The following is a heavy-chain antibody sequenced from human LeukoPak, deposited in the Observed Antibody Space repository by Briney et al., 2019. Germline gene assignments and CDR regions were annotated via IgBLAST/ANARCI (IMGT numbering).Heavy chain of an antibody. J-gene: IGHJ5*02. CDR2: IWYDGSNK. CDR3: AKDLLGDSSSSDWFDP. V-gene: IGHV3-33*06. CDR1: GFTFSSYG. Sequence: GGSLRLSCAASGFTFSSYGMHWVRQAPGKGLEWVAVIWYDGSNKYYADSVKGRFTISRDNSKNTLYLQMNSLRAVDTAVYYCAKDLLGDSSSSDWFDPWGQGTLVTVSS. D-gene: IGHD6-6*01.